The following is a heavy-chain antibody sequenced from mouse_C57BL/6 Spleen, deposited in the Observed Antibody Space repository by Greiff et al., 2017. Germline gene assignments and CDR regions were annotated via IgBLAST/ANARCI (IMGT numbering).Heavy chain of an antibody. D-gene: IGHD2-4*01. J-gene: IGHJ4*01. V-gene: IGHV1-81*01. Sequence: QVQLQQPGAKLARPGASVKLSCKASGYTFTSYGISWVKQRTGQGLEWIGEIYPRSGNTYYNEKFKGKTTMTADKASSTAYMELRNLTSEDSAVYFCARGRYDYDYAMDYWGQGTSVTVSS. CDR3: ARGRYDYDYAMDY. CDR2: IYPRSGNT. CDR1: GYTFTSYG.